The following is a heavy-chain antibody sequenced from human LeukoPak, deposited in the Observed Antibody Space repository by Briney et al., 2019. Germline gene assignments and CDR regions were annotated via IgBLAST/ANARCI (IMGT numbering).Heavy chain of an antibody. J-gene: IGHJ6*03. CDR3: ARVPSHLRPYHYMDV. V-gene: IGHV4-38-2*01. D-gene: IGHD4-17*01. CDR2: ISQSGGS. Sequence: PSETLSLTCAVSGYSISSGYYWGWIRQSPGRGLEWIGSISQSGGSSYNPSLKSRVTISVDTSNNQFSLNLSSVTASDTAVYFCARVPSHLRPYHYMDVWGKGTTVIVSS. CDR1: GYSISSGYY.